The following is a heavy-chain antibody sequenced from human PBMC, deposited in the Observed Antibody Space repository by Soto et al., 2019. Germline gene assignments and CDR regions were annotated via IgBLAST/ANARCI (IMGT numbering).Heavy chain of an antibody. V-gene: IGHV4-34*01. CDR2: INHSART. Sequence: SETLSLTCAVYGGSFRGYYWRWIRQPPGKGLDWIVEINHSARTNYNPSLKSRVTISVDTSKNQFSLKLSSVTAADTAVYYCAISTTADYYDSSRYLYYVAYVGQRTLVDVSS. CDR1: GGSFRGYY. D-gene: IGHD3-22*01. CDR3: AISTTADYYDSSRYLYYVAY. J-gene: IGHJ4*02.